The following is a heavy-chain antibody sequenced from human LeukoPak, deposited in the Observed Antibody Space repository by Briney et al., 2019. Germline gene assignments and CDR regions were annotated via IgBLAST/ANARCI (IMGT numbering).Heavy chain of an antibody. D-gene: IGHD2/OR15-2a*01. CDR2: ISSSGSTI. J-gene: IGHJ6*03. V-gene: IGHV3-11*04. Sequence: GGSLRLSCAASGFTFSDYYMSWIRQAPGKGLEWVSYISSSGSTIYYADSVKGRFTISRDNAKNSLYLQMNSLRAEDTAVYYCVCPNSDYYYYMDVWGKGTTVTVSS. CDR3: VCPNSDYYYYMDV. CDR1: GFTFSDYY.